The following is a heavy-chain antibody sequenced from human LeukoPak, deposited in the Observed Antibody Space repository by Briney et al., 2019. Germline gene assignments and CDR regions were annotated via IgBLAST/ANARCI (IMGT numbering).Heavy chain of an antibody. Sequence: GESLQISCKGSGYSFTSYWIGWVRQMPGKGLEWMGIIYPGDSDTRYSPSFQGQVTISADKSISTAYLQWSSLKASDTAMYYCARHEGDSSGYSSYYYYYGMDVWGQGTTVTVSS. CDR1: GYSFTSYW. CDR2: IYPGDSDT. V-gene: IGHV5-51*01. D-gene: IGHD3-22*01. J-gene: IGHJ6*02. CDR3: ARHEGDSSGYSSYYYYYGMDV.